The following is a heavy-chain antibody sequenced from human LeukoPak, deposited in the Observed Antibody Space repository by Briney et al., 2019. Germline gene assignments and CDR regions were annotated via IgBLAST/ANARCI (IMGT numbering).Heavy chain of an antibody. CDR3: ARDRHWTNDWVFDY. CDR1: GASISSLY. D-gene: IGHD1/OR15-1a*01. CDR2: IYSGGST. Sequence: SETLSLTCTVSGASISSLYWSWIRQPPGKGLEWIGYIYSGGSTDYNPSLKSRVTISADTSKNQFFLNLRSVTAADTAVYYCARDRHWTNDWVFDYWGQGTLVTVSS. J-gene: IGHJ4*02. V-gene: IGHV4-59*01.